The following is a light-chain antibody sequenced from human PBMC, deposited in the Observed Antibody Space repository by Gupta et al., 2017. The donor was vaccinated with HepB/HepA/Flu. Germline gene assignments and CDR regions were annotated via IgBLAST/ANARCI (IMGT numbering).Light chain of an antibody. J-gene: IGKJ1*01. Sequence: EIVMTQSPATLSVSPGERATLSCRASQSISSSNLAWYQQKPGQAPRLLIYGASTRATGFPARFSGSGSGTEFTLTISSLHPEDFAVYYCQQDNNWPLTFGQGTKVEIK. CDR3: QQDNNWPLT. CDR2: GAS. CDR1: QSISSSN. V-gene: IGKV3-15*01.